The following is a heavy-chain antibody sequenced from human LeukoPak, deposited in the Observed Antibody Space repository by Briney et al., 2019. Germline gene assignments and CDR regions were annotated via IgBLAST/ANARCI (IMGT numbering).Heavy chain of an antibody. D-gene: IGHD3-9*01. CDR1: GGSFSGYY. Sequence: PSETLSLTCAVYGGSFSGYYWSWIRQPPGKGLEWIGEINHSGSTNYNPSLKSRVTISVDTSKNQFSLKLSSVTAADTAVYYCARARRYYDILTTSDYWGQGTLVTVSS. CDR3: ARARRYYDILTTSDY. CDR2: INHSGST. J-gene: IGHJ4*02. V-gene: IGHV4-34*01.